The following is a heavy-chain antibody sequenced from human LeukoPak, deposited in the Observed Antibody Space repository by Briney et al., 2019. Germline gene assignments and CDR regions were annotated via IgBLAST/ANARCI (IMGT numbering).Heavy chain of an antibody. CDR1: GLTFIDYW. Sequence: GGSLRLSCAASGLTFIDYWMSWVRQAPGKGLEWVANIKGDGSEKYYVDSVKGRFTISRHNGKNSLYLQMNSLRAEDTAVYYCARDRRGVSVIWGQGTLVTVSS. CDR2: IKGDGSEK. D-gene: IGHD3-10*01. V-gene: IGHV3-7*01. CDR3: ARDRRGVSVI. J-gene: IGHJ4*02.